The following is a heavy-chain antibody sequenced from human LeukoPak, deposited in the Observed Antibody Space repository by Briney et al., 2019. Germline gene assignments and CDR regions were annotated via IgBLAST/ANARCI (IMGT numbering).Heavy chain of an antibody. CDR2: INTNTGNP. CDR3: ARESRYPGYYYGMDV. D-gene: IGHD1-1*01. CDR1: GYTFTSYA. V-gene: IGHV7-4-1*02. J-gene: IGHJ6*02. Sequence: ASVKVSCKASGYTFTSYAMNWVRQAPGQGLEWMGWINTNTGNPTYAQGFTGRSVFSLDISVSTAYLQISSLKAEDTAVYYCARESRYPGYYYGMDVWGQGTTVTVSS.